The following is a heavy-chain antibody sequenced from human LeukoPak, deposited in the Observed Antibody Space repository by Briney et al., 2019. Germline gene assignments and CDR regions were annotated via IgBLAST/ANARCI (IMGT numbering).Heavy chain of an antibody. Sequence: PSETLSLTCTVSGGSISSSSYYWGWIRQPPGKGLEWIGNIYYSGSTYYNPSLESRVTMSVDMSKNQFFLKLTSVTAADTAVYFCARDAPEYGTGSSIDYWGQGTLVTVSS. D-gene: IGHD3-10*01. CDR2: IYYSGST. V-gene: IGHV4-39*07. J-gene: IGHJ4*02. CDR3: ARDAPEYGTGSSIDY. CDR1: GGSISSSSYY.